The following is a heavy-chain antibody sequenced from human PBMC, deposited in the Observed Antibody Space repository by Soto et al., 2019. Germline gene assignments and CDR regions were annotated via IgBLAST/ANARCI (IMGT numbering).Heavy chain of an antibody. CDR3: ARLRKGGYCDY. CDR1: EXTLSNYS. Sequence: GSLRLSCAASEXTLSNYSMSWVRQAPGKGLELVANITEDGSEKYYVDSVKGRFTFSRDSAKTSLYLKLDSLRAEATAVYYCARLRKGGYCDYWGQGSLVTVSS. D-gene: IGHD1-26*01. V-gene: IGHV3-7*03. CDR2: ITEDGSEK. J-gene: IGHJ4*02.